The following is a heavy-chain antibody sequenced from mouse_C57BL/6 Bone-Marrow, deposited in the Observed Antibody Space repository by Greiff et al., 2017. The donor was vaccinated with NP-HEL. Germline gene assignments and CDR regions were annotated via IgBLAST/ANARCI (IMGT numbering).Heavy chain of an antibody. V-gene: IGHV1-15*01. CDR2: IDPETGGT. CDR3: TRGGYGYPWFAY. J-gene: IGHJ3*01. D-gene: IGHD2-2*01. CDR1: GYTFTDYE. Sequence: SGAELVRPGASVTLSCKASGYTFTDYEMHWVKQTPVHGLEWIGAIDPETGGTAYNQKFKGKAILTADKSSSTAYMELRSLTSEDSAVYYCTRGGYGYPWFAYWGQGTLVTVSA.